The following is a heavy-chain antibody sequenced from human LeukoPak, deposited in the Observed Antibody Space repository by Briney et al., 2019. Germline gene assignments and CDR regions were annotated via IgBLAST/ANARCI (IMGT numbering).Heavy chain of an antibody. Sequence: GASLQISCNISGYIFTNNWIGCGRPAPGKGLEWMGLIYPGNSDTKYSPSFQGQVTFSVDKSISTAYLHWSSLKASGTAMYYCARFGYTSSFDYWGQDTLVTVSS. J-gene: IGHJ4*02. CDR2: IYPGNSDT. CDR3: ARFGYTSSFDY. V-gene: IGHV5-51*01. D-gene: IGHD6-13*01. CDR1: GYIFTNNW.